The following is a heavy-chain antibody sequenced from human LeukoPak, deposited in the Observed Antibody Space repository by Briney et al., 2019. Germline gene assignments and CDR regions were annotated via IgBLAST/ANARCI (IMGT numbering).Heavy chain of an antibody. CDR1: GFTFSSYS. D-gene: IGHD2-2*01. CDR3: ARVAKPYCGSSSCPTDH. CDR2: ISSSSSYI. V-gene: IGHV3-21*01. J-gene: IGHJ4*02. Sequence: GGSLRLSCAASGFTFSSYSMNWVRQAPGKGLEWVSSISSSSSYIYYADSVKGRFTISRDNAKNSLYLQMNSLRAEDTAVYYCARVAKPYCGSSSCPTDHWGQGTLVTVSS.